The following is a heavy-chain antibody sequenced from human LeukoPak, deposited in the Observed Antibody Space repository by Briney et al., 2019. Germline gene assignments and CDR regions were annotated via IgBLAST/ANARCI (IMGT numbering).Heavy chain of an antibody. J-gene: IGHJ4*02. CDR1: GGSISSGSYY. Sequence: SETLSLTCTVSGGSISSGSYYWSWIRQPAGKGLEWIGRIYTSGSTNYNPSLKSRVTISVDTSKNQFSLKLSSVTAADTAVYYCARESLWDSYGYLRKGGFDYWGQGTLVTVSS. CDR2: IYTSGST. V-gene: IGHV4-61*02. D-gene: IGHD5-18*01. CDR3: ARESLWDSYGYLRKGGFDY.